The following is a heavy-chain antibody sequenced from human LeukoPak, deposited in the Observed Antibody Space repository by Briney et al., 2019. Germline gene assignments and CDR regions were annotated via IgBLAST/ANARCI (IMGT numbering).Heavy chain of an antibody. D-gene: IGHD6-13*01. CDR2: IGAGGDT. V-gene: IGHV3-13*01. CDR1: GFTFSSYD. Sequence: GGSLRLSCAASGFTFSSYDLQWVRQVTGKSLEWVSAIGAGGDTYYPDSVKGRFTISRENAKNSLYLQMNSLRAGDTAVYYCVREVSQGAAVGKYNWYFDLWGRGTLVTVSS. J-gene: IGHJ2*01. CDR3: VREVSQGAAVGKYNWYFDL.